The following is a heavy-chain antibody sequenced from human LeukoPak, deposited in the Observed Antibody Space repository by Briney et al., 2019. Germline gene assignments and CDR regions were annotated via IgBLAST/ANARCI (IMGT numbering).Heavy chain of an antibody. CDR3: ARTLYYDFWSGYFRAPNWFDP. Sequence: GASVKVSCKASGYTFTSYDINWVRQATGQGLEWMGWMNPNSGNTGYAQKFQGRVTMTRNTSISTAYMELSSLRSEDTAVYYRARTLYYDFWSGYFRAPNWFDPWGQGTLVTVSS. J-gene: IGHJ5*02. D-gene: IGHD3-3*01. CDR1: GYTFTSYD. V-gene: IGHV1-8*01. CDR2: MNPNSGNT.